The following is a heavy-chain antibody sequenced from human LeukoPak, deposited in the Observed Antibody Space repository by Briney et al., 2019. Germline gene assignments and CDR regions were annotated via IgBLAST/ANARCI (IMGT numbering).Heavy chain of an antibody. CDR1: GSSISSYY. D-gene: IGHD5-12*01. J-gene: IGHJ4*02. CDR2: IYYSGST. Sequence: SETLSLTCTVSGSSISSYYWSWIRQPPGKGLEWIGYIYYSGSTNYNPSLKSRVTISVDTSKNQFSLKLSSVTAADTAVYYCARGRGYSGYDYGGYNQRGYWGQGTLVTVSS. V-gene: IGHV4-59*01. CDR3: ARGRGYSGYDYGGYNQRGY.